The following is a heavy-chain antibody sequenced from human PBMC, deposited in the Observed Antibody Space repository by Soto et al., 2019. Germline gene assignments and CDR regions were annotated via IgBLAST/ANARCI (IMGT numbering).Heavy chain of an antibody. J-gene: IGHJ6*02. Sequence: AASVKVSCKASGYTFTGYYMHWVRQAPGQGLKWMGWINPNSGGTNYAQKFQGWVTMTRDTSISTAYMELSRLRSDDTAVYYCARERAARRPYYYGMDVWGQGTTVTAP. V-gene: IGHV1-2*04. CDR2: INPNSGGT. CDR3: ARERAARRPYYYGMDV. D-gene: IGHD6-6*01. CDR1: GYTFTGYY.